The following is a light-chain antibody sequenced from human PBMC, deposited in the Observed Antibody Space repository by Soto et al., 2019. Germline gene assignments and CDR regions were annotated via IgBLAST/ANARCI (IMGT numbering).Light chain of an antibody. CDR2: EVS. CDR3: SSYTSSSLFV. Sequence: QSALTQPASVSGSPGQSITISCTGISSDRSGYKSVSWYQQHPGKAPKLIIYEVSDRPSGVSDRFSGSKSGNTASLTISGLQAEDEADYYCSSYTSSSLFVFGAGTKVTVL. J-gene: IGLJ1*01. V-gene: IGLV2-14*01. CDR1: SSDRSGYKS.